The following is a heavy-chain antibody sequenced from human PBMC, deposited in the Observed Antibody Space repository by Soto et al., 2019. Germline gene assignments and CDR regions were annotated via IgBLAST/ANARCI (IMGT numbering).Heavy chain of an antibody. Sequence: QVQLVESGGGVVQPGRSLRLSCAASGFTFSSYGMHWVRQAPGKGLEWVAVISYDGSNKYYADSVKGRFTISRDNSKSTLYLQMNSLRAEDTAVYYCAKGPRSYGDYASVLDYWGQGTLVTVSS. V-gene: IGHV3-30*18. CDR3: AKGPRSYGDYASVLDY. D-gene: IGHD4-17*01. CDR1: GFTFSSYG. J-gene: IGHJ4*02. CDR2: ISYDGSNK.